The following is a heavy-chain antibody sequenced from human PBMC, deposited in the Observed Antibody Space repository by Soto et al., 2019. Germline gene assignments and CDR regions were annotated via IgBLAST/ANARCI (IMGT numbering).Heavy chain of an antibody. CDR1: GFTFSSYW. Sequence: PGGSLRLSCAASGFTFSSYWMHWVRQAPGKGLVWVSRIKSDGSSTTYADSVKGRFTISRDNAKNMLYLQMASLRVEDTAVYYCARGDVGAFDLWGQGTMVTVSS. V-gene: IGHV3-74*03. D-gene: IGHD1-26*01. CDR3: ARGDVGAFDL. CDR2: IKSDGSST. J-gene: IGHJ3*01.